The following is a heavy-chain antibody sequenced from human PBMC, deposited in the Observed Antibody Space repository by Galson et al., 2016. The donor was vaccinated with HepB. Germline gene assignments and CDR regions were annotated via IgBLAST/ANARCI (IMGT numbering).Heavy chain of an antibody. J-gene: IGHJ4*01. Sequence: SLRLSCAASAFSFSSYSMNWVRQAPGKGLEWISYISSTRTITYYADSVKGRFTISRDNAKNSLCLQMDSLRDDDTAVYYCARESPFGPFDYWGHGTLVSVSS. CDR2: ISSTRTIT. CDR1: AFSFSSYS. V-gene: IGHV3-48*02. CDR3: ARESPFGPFDY. D-gene: IGHD2/OR15-2a*01.